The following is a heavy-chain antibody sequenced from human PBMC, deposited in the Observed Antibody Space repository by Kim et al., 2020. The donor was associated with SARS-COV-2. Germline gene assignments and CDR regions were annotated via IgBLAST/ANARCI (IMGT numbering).Heavy chain of an antibody. D-gene: IGHD6-19*01. CDR3: ARDGSSGWRDAFDI. Sequence: ADAVKGRFTISRDNSKNTLYLQMNSLRAEDTAVYYCARDGSSGWRDAFDIWGQGTMVTVSS. J-gene: IGHJ3*02. V-gene: IGHV3-30*07.